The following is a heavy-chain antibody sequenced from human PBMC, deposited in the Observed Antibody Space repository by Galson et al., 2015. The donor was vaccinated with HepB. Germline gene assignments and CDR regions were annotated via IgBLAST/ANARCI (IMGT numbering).Heavy chain of an antibody. CDR1: GYTFTSYG. D-gene: IGHD6-13*01. Sequence: SVKVSCKASGYTFTSYGISWVRQAPGQGLEWMGWISAYNGNTNYAQKLQGRVTMTTDTSTSTAYMELRSLSSDDTAVYYCARDRRRGIAAAGPDYWGQGTLVTVSS. J-gene: IGHJ4*02. CDR2: ISAYNGNT. V-gene: IGHV1-18*01. CDR3: ARDRRRGIAAAGPDY.